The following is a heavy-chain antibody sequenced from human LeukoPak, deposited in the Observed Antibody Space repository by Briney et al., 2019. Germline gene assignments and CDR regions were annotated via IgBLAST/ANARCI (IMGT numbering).Heavy chain of an antibody. CDR1: GFTFSDYY. Sequence: NPGGSLRLSCAASGFTFSDYYMSWIRQAPGKGLEWVSYISSSSSYTNYADSVKGRFTISRDNAKNSLYLQMNSLRAEDTAVYYCARGPTTVDYWGQGTLVTVSS. D-gene: IGHD1-26*01. CDR2: ISSSSSYT. J-gene: IGHJ4*02. V-gene: IGHV3-11*05. CDR3: ARGPTTVDY.